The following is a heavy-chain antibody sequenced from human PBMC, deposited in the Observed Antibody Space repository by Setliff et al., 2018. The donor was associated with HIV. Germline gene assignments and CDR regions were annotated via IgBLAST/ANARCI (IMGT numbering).Heavy chain of an antibody. D-gene: IGHD6-13*01. CDR2: IRYDDTYK. CDR3: ARESAGAAAGVSWFDP. CDR1: GFTFSSYS. J-gene: IGHJ5*02. V-gene: IGHV3-30*02. Sequence: PGGSLRLSCTASGFTFSSYSMNWVRQAPGKGLEWVAFIRYDDTYKYYADSVKGRFTISRDNAKNLLYLQMNSLRAEDAAVYYCARESAGAAAGVSWFDPWGQGTLVTVSS.